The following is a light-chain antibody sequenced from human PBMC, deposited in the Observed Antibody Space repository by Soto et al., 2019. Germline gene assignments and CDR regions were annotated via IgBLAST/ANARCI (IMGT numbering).Light chain of an antibody. J-gene: IGLJ1*01. Sequence: QSVLTQPPSASGSPGQSVTISCTGTSSDVGGYNYVSWYQQHPGKAPKLVIYEVSKRPSGVPDRFSGSKSGNTASLTVSGLQAEDEADYYCSSYARGNNFDVFGNGTKVTGL. CDR1: SSDVGGYNY. CDR3: SSYARGNNFDV. CDR2: EVS. V-gene: IGLV2-8*01.